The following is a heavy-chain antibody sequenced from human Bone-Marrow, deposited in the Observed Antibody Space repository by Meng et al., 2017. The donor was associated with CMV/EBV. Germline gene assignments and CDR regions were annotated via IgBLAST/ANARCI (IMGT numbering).Heavy chain of an antibody. Sequence: ASVKVSCKASGYTFTGYYMHWVRQAPGQGLEWMGWINPNSGGTNYAQKFQGRVTMTRDTSISTAYMELSRLRSDDTAVYYCATAEDSSGWYGLDYWGQGTLVTVSS. CDR1: GYTFTGYY. CDR3: ATAEDSSGWYGLDY. V-gene: IGHV1-2*02. J-gene: IGHJ4*02. D-gene: IGHD6-19*01. CDR2: INPNSGGT.